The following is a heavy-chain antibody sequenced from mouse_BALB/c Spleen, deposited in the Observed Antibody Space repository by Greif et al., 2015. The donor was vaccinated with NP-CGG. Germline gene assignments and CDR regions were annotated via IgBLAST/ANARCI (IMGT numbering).Heavy chain of an antibody. J-gene: IGHJ4*01. D-gene: IGHD2-3*01. V-gene: IGHV1S81*02. CDR2: INPSNGRT. CDR1: GYTFTSYW. CDR3: AIYDGYYYYAMDY. Sequence: QVQLQQPGAELVKPGAPVKLSCKASGYTFTSYWMHWVKQRPGQGLEWIGEINPSNGRTNYNEKFKSKATLTVDKSSSTAYMQLSSLTSEDSAVYYCAIYDGYYYYAMDYWGQGTSVTVSS.